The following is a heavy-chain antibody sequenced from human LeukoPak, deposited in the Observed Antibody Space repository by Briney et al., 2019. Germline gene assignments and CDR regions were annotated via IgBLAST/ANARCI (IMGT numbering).Heavy chain of an antibody. V-gene: IGHV1-18*01. CDR1: GYTFTSYG. J-gene: IGHJ4*02. D-gene: IGHD6-6*01. CDR3: ATTSIAARRDFDY. Sequence: GASVKVSCKASGYTFTSYGISWVRQAPGQGREWMGWISAYNGNTNYAQKPQGRVTMTTDTSTSTAYMELRSLRSDDTAVYYCATTSIAARRDFDYWGQGTLVTVSS. CDR2: ISAYNGNT.